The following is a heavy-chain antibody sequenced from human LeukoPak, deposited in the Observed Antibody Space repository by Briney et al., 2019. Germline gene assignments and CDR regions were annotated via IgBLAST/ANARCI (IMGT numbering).Heavy chain of an antibody. CDR3: ARHRGSVFKGYMDV. CDR1: GFTLGNHG. V-gene: IGHV3-33*01. CDR2: IYSDGVSK. J-gene: IGHJ6*03. Sequence: GGSLRLSCAASGFTLGNHGMHWVRPAPGKGLEWVAIIYSDGVSKYCADSMKGRFTFSRDTSKNTLFLEMESLRTEDTSLYYCARHRGSVFKGYMDVWGKGTTVTVSS. D-gene: IGHD2-8*01.